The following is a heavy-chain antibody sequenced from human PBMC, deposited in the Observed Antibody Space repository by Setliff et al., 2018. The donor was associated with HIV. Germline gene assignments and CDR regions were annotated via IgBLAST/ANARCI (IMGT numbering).Heavy chain of an antibody. Sequence: PSETLSLTCAVYGGSLTNYYWSWIRQSPGKGLEWIGEITDDGTATYTSSLKSRVTISLDTSKKQLSLKVTSVTAADTAIYYCARGRSCESDWCWLYYNYYYGIDVWAQGTAVTVSS. CDR1: GGSLTNYY. V-gene: IGHV4-34*01. CDR3: ARGRSCESDWCWLYYNYYYGIDV. CDR2: ITDDGTA. D-gene: IGHD2-8*01. J-gene: IGHJ6*02.